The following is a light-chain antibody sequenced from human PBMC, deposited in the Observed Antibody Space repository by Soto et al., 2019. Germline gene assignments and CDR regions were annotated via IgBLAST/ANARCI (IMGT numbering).Light chain of an antibody. CDR3: QQSYSTTT. J-gene: IGKJ4*01. V-gene: IGKV1-39*01. CDR1: QSINSY. Sequence: DLQMTQSPSSLSASVGDRVTITCRASQSINSYLNWYQQKPGKAPKLLIYTASTLQSGVPSRFSGSGSGTDFILTISSLQPEDFATYYCQQSYSTTTFGGGTTVEIK. CDR2: TAS.